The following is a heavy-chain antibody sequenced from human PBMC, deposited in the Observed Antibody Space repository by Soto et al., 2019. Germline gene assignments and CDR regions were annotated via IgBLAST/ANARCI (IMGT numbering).Heavy chain of an antibody. CDR3: ARGIAARRNYYYGMDV. J-gene: IGHJ6*02. CDR2: IIPIFGTA. Sequence: QVQLVQSGAEVKKPGSSVKVSCKASGGTFSSYAISWVRQAPGQGLEWMGGIIPIFGTANYAQKFQGRVTITADDSTSTAYMELSSLRSEDTAVYYCARGIAARRNYYYGMDVWGQGTTVTVSS. V-gene: IGHV1-69*01. CDR1: GGTFSSYA. D-gene: IGHD6-6*01.